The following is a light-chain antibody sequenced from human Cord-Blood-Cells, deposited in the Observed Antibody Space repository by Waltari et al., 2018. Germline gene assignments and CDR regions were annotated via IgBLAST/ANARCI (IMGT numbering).Light chain of an antibody. CDR3: QQSYSTPYT. V-gene: IGKV1-39*01. CDR1: QSISSY. Sequence: DIQMTQYPSSPSASVGDRVTITCRASQSISSYLNWYQQKPGKAPKLLIYAASSLQSGVPSRCSGSGSGTDFTLTISSLQPEDFATYYCQQSYSTPYTFGQGTKLEIK. CDR2: AAS. J-gene: IGKJ2*01.